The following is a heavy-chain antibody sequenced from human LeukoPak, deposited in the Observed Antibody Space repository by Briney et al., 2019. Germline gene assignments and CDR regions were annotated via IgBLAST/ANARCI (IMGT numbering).Heavy chain of an antibody. D-gene: IGHD5-24*01. J-gene: IGHJ3*02. CDR1: GVTFYDYA. CDR2: ISCNSGRI. V-gene: IGHV3-9*01. CDR3: SGNGYNHHAFDI. Sequence: GGSPRLSCAASGVTFYDYAMHWVRHAPGKGLEWVSGISCNSGRISYTDSGKGRFTISRDNAKNSLYLQINNLRAEDSSLYYCSGNGYNHHAFDIWGQGTMVTVSS.